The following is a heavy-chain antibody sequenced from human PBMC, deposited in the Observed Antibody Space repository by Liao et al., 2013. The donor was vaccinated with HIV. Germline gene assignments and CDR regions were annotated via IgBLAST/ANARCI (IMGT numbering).Heavy chain of an antibody. V-gene: IGHV4-4*07. D-gene: IGHD1-14*01. Sequence: QVQLQESGPRLVKPSETLSLTCSVSFGSISSNYWSWLRQPAGKGLEWIGRIHGSGSSSSNPSLQSRVTMSIDTSKNQFSLNLNSVTAADTAVYFCARKGVGIDAFDLWGEGTVVTVSS. CDR2: IHGSGSS. J-gene: IGHJ3*01. CDR1: FGSISSNY. CDR3: ARKGVGIDAFDL.